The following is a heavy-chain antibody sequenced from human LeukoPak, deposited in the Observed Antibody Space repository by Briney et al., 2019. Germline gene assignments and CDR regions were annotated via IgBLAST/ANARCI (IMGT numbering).Heavy chain of an antibody. CDR1: GFSFSSYA. V-gene: IGHV3-23*01. CDR2: ISWTGGRT. CDR3: AKDPSVDSGRFDY. J-gene: IGHJ4*02. Sequence: PGGSLRLSCAASGFSFSSYAMSWVRQAPGKGLEWVSTISWTGGRTYYADSVKGLFTISRDNSKDTLSLQMNSLRAEDTAVYYCAKDPSVDSGRFDYWGQGTLVTVSS.